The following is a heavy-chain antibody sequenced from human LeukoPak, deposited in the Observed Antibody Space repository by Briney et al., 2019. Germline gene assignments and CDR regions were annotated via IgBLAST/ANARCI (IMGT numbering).Heavy chain of an antibody. D-gene: IGHD1-26*01. CDR3: ARDCIGCLGFDY. V-gene: IGHV1-18*01. CDR2: VSAYADDT. Sequence: ASVKVSCKASGYTFISYGISWVRQAPGQGLDWMGWVSAYADDTNYVQKFRGRITMTTDTSTSTAYMELRSLRSDDTAVYYCARDCIGCLGFDYWGQGTLVTVSS. CDR1: GYTFISYG. J-gene: IGHJ4*02.